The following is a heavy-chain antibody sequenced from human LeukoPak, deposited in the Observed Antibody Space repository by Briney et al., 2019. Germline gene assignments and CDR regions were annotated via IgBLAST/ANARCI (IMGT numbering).Heavy chain of an antibody. D-gene: IGHD3-22*01. CDR1: GFTFGNYD. CDR2: IGTSGDT. CDR3: TRGLYDSSVPSYWYFDL. Sequence: GGSLRLSCVASGFTFGNYDMHWVRQTSGKGLEWVSTIGTSGDTYYSGSVKGRFTISREDANTSLYLQMNSLRAGDTAVYFCTRGLYDSSVPSYWYFDLWGRGTLVSVSS. V-gene: IGHV3-13*01. J-gene: IGHJ2*01.